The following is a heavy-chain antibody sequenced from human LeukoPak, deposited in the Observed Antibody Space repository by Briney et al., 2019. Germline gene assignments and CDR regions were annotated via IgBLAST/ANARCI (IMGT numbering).Heavy chain of an antibody. J-gene: IGHJ4*02. Sequence: GGSLRLSCAASGFTLSSSAMSWVRQAPGKGLEWVSFINVGGSSTYYADSVKGRFTISRDNSKNTLYLGMDSLRAEDTAIYYCARDETYDYESNGYLDFWGQGTVVTVSS. D-gene: IGHD3-22*01. CDR3: ARDETYDYESNGYLDF. CDR2: INVGGSST. CDR1: GFTLSSSA. V-gene: IGHV3-23*01.